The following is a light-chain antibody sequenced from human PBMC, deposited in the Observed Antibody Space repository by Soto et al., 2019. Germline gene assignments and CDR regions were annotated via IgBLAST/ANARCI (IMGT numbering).Light chain of an antibody. V-gene: IGLV1-51*01. CDR2: DSD. CDR3: GAWDNSLNVVL. CDR1: SSNIENNY. Sequence: QSVLTQPPSVSAAPGQKVTISCSGSSSNIENNYVSWYQQLPGTAPKLLIYDSDRRPSEIPDRFSGSKSGTSATLGITGLQTGDEADYYCGAWDNSLNVVLFGGGTKLTVL. J-gene: IGLJ2*01.